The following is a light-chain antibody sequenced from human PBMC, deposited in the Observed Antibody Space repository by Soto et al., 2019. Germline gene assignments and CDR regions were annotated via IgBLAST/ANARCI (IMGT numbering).Light chain of an antibody. Sequence: QSALTQPASVSGSPGQSITISCTGTSSDVGGYNYVSWYQQHPDKAPKLMIYDVSDRPSGVSDRFSGSKSGNTASLTISGLQADDGADYSCTSYASSGTPFVFGTGTKLTVL. CDR1: SSDVGGYNY. CDR2: DVS. J-gene: IGLJ1*01. V-gene: IGLV2-14*01. CDR3: TSYASSGTPFV.